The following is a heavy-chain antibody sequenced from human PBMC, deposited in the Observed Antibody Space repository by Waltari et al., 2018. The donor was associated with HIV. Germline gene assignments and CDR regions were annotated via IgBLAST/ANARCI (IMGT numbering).Heavy chain of an antibody. CDR3: ARDRSQYYGMDV. J-gene: IGHJ6*02. CDR2: IYSGGNT. D-gene: IGHD4-4*01. V-gene: IGHV3-53*01. CDR1: GFSVSDNY. Sequence: VESGGGLIQPGGSLRLSCVASGFSVSDNYMTWVRQAPGKGLEWVSVIYSGGNTYYDDSVKGRFTISRDSAKNTVYLQMNSLRVDDTAKYYCARDRSQYYGMDVWGQGTEVTVSS.